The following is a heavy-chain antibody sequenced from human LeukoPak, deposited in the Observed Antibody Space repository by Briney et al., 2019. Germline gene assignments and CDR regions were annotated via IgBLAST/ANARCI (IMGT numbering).Heavy chain of an antibody. Sequence: SVKVSCKASGGTFSSYAISWVRQAPGHGLEWMGGIIPIFGTANYAQKFQGRVTITADESTSTAYMELSSLRSEDTAVYYCARESMAAAGRNWFDPWGQGTLVTVSS. V-gene: IGHV1-69*13. CDR3: ARESMAAAGRNWFDP. J-gene: IGHJ5*02. D-gene: IGHD6-13*01. CDR1: GGTFSSYA. CDR2: IIPIFGTA.